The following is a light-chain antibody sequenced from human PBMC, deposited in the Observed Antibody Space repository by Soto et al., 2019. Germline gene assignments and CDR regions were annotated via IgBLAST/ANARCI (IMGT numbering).Light chain of an antibody. Sequence: MTQSPSSLSASAGDRVTITCRASQGIHNSLAWYQHKPGQTPRLLIYDTSTRATGVPARFSGSRSGPEFTLTINSLQSEDFAIYYCQPYNNWPLTFGGGTKVESK. CDR3: QPYNNWPLT. CDR1: QGIHNS. CDR2: DTS. J-gene: IGKJ4*01. V-gene: IGKV3-15*01.